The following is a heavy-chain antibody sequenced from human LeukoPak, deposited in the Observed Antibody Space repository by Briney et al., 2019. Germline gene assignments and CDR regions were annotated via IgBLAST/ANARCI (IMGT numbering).Heavy chain of an antibody. CDR1: GFTFSNYG. CDR3: ARDIYGSGPPVGDTIDY. Sequence: GGSLSLSCAASGFTFSNYGIHWVRQAPGKGLEWVALISYDGSNTWYADSVKGRFTISRDNAKNSLYLQVNSLRAEDTAVYYCARDIYGSGPPVGDTIDYWGQGTLVTVSS. CDR2: ISYDGSNT. J-gene: IGHJ4*02. V-gene: IGHV3-30*04. D-gene: IGHD3-10*01.